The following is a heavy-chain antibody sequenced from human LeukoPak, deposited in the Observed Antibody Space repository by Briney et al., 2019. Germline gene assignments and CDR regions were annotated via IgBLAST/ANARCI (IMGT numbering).Heavy chain of an antibody. CDR2: ISGSGGST. Sequence: PGGSLRLSCAASGFTFSSYAMSWVRQAPGKGLEWVSAISGSGGSTYYADSVKGRFTISRDNSKNTLYLQMNSLRAEDTAVYYCASLSVVATTHDAFDIWGQGTMVTVSS. V-gene: IGHV3-23*01. CDR1: GFTFSSYA. D-gene: IGHD5-12*01. CDR3: ASLSVVATTHDAFDI. J-gene: IGHJ3*02.